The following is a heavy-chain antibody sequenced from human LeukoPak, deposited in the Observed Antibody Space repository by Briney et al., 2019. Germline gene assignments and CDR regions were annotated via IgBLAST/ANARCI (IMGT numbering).Heavy chain of an antibody. CDR2: IIPIFGTA. CDR3: ARHSSSSMIIAFDP. CDR1: GYTFTSYG. D-gene: IGHD6-6*01. V-gene: IGHV1-69*05. Sequence: SVKVSCKASGYTFTSYGISWVRQAPGQGLEWMGGIIPIFGTANYAQKFQGRVTITTDESTSTAYMELSSLRSEDTAVYYCARHSSSSMIIAFDPWGQGTLVTVSS. J-gene: IGHJ5*02.